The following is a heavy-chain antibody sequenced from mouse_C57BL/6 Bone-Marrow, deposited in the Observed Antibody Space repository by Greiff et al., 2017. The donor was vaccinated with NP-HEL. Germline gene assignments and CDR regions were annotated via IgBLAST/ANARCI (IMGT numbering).Heavy chain of an antibody. CDR2: ISNGGGST. CDR3: ARRGLRWYFDV. V-gene: IGHV5-12*01. J-gene: IGHJ1*03. Sequence: DVKLVESGGGLVQPGGSLKLSCAASGFTFSDYYMYWVRQTPEKRLEWVAYISNGGGSTYYPDTVKGRFTISRDNAKNTLYLQMSRLKSEDTAMYYCARRGLRWYFDVWGTGTTVTVSS. CDR1: GFTFSDYY. D-gene: IGHD2-2*01.